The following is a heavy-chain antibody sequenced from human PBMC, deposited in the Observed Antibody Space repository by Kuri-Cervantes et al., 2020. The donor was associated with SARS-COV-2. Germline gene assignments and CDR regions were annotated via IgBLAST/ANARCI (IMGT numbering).Heavy chain of an antibody. D-gene: IGHD2-15*01. V-gene: IGHV1-2*02. Sequence: ASVKVSCKASGYTFTGYYMHWVRQAPGQGLEWMGWINPNSGGTNYAQKFQGRVTMTRDTSIGTAYMELSRLRSDDTAVYYCAGVVVAARYFQHWGQGTLVTVSS. CDR2: INPNSGGT. J-gene: IGHJ1*01. CDR1: GYTFTGYY. CDR3: AGVVVAARYFQH.